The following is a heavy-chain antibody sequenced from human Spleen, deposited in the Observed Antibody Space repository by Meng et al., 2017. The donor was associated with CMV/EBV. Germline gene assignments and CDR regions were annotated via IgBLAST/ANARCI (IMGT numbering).Heavy chain of an antibody. J-gene: IGHJ6*02. Sequence: GGSLRLSCAASGFTFSSHWMHWVRQAPGKGLVWVSRINGDGSRTDYADSVKGRFTISRDNAKNTLHLQMISLRAEDTAVYYCARDIRGSDYYYGMDVWGQGTTVTVSS. CDR2: INGDGSRT. CDR1: GFTFSSHW. V-gene: IGHV3-74*01. D-gene: IGHD3-10*01. CDR3: ARDIRGSDYYYGMDV.